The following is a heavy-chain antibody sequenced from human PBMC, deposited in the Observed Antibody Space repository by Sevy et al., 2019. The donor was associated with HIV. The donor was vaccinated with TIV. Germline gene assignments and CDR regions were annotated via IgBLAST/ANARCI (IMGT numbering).Heavy chain of an antibody. J-gene: IGHJ4*02. CDR2: IWYDGTIK. D-gene: IGHD2-21*02. CDR1: GFTFSSYV. V-gene: IGHV3-33*08. Sequence: GGSLRLSCAASGFTFSSYVMHWVRQAPGKGLEWVALIWYDGTIKYYADSVKGRFTISRDNSKDTLFLQMNSLTPEDTAVYYCTRGGRYLRGDCDSIDDWGQGAPVTVSS. CDR3: TRGGRYLRGDCDSIDD.